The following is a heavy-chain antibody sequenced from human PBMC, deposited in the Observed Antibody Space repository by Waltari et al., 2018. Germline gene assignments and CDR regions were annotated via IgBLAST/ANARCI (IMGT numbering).Heavy chain of an antibody. CDR1: GFGFTAAW. V-gene: IGHV3-15*01. Sequence: EVQMVESGGGSVKPGDSLRLYCVASGFGFTAAWLTWVRQAPGKGCEWVGRIKSQNDGATTDFAASVRGRFSISRDDSQNMVFLQMNSLRVEDTALYYCTTLDAPWGGWGHGTLVTVSS. CDR3: TTLDAPWGG. J-gene: IGHJ4*01. D-gene: IGHD7-27*01. CDR2: IKSQNDGATT.